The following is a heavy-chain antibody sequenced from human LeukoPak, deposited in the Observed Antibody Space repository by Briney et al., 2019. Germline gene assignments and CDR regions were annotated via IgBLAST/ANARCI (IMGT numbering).Heavy chain of an antibody. CDR3: ATTGGDIYYYYMDV. J-gene: IGHJ6*03. Sequence: PSVKVSCKASGDTFSRYAISWARQAPGQGLEWMGGIIPVLSTANYAQKFQDRVTITADESTSTTYMELSSLKSEDTAVYYCATTGGDIYYYYMDVWGKGTTVTISS. CDR1: GDTFSRYA. D-gene: IGHD3-16*01. CDR2: IIPVLSTA. V-gene: IGHV1-69*13.